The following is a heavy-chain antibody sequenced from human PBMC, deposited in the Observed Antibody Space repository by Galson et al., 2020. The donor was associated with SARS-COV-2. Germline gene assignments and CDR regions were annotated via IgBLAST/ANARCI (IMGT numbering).Heavy chain of an antibody. J-gene: IGHJ4*02. Sequence: SETLSLTCTVSGGSISTTLYYWGWIRQPPGKGLEWIGSIYYSGRTDYNPSLKSRVTMSVDTSKNQFSLRLSSVTAADTAVYSCARHVGGWSCSPFDYWGQGTLVTVSS. CDR3: ARHVGGWSCSPFDY. V-gene: IGHV4-39*01. D-gene: IGHD2-15*01. CDR2: IYYSGRT. CDR1: GGSISTTLYY.